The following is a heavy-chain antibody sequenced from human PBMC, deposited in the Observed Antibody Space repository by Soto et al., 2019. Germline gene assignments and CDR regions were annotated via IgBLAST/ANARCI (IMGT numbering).Heavy chain of an antibody. CDR3: ERLRIVTNHYTRFDP. CDR2: IYVTRAV. CDR1: GAPLNSGNYY. D-gene: IGHD4-4*01. V-gene: IGHV4-31*03. Sequence: PSETLSLTSSVSGAPLNSGNYYWSWSRQVPGKGLEGIGNIYVTRAVDYNPSLRARIKISKDTSERQFSLNLRLVSAADTDVYYCERLRIVTNHYTRFDPWGQGTLVTVSS. J-gene: IGHJ5*02.